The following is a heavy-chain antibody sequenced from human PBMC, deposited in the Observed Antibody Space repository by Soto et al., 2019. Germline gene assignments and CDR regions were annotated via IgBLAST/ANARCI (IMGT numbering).Heavy chain of an antibody. D-gene: IGHD1-26*01. Sequence: QVQLVESGGGVVQPGRSLRLSCVGSGFTFSSYGMHWVRQAPGKGLEWLAVISFDGNYKYHADSVKGRFTISRDNSKNTLFPEMSSLSTEDTAVYYCVKDNLHSGSYENWSFDLWGRGTLVTVSS. V-gene: IGHV3-30*18. CDR2: ISFDGNYK. J-gene: IGHJ2*01. CDR3: VKDNLHSGSYENWSFDL. CDR1: GFTFSSYG.